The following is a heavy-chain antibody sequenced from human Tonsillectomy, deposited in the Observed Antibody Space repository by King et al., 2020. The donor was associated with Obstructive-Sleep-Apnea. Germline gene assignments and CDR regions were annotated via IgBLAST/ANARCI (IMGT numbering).Heavy chain of an antibody. CDR2: IRFDGSNQ. J-gene: IGHJ4*02. V-gene: IGHV3-30*02. CDR3: AKVRDIVVVVAATNFDY. D-gene: IGHD2-15*01. CDR1: GFTFSTYG. Sequence: VQLVESGGGVVQPGGSLRLSCAASGFTFSTYGMHWVRQAPGKGLEWVAFIRFDGSNQYYADSVKGRFTISRENSRNTLYLQMNSLRTEDTAVYYCAKVRDIVVVVAATNFDYWGQGTLVTVSS.